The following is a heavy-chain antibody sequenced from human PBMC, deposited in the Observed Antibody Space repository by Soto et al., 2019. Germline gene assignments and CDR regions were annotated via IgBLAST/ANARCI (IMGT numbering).Heavy chain of an antibody. CDR1: FGSISSSSYY. CDR2: IYYSGST. Sequence: TLSVPCTVSFGSISSSSYYWVWIRQPPGKGLEWIGSIYYSGSTYYNPSLKSRVTISVDTSKNQFSLKLSSVTAADTAVYYCARPQGGYFDYWGQGTLVTVSS. V-gene: IGHV4-39*01. J-gene: IGHJ4*02. D-gene: IGHD3-16*01. CDR3: ARPQGGYFDY.